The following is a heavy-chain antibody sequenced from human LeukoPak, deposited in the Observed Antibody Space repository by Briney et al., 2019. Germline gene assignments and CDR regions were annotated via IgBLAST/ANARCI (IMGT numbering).Heavy chain of an antibody. D-gene: IGHD4-11*01. CDR3: ARGYAYSNYYYGYFYGMDV. J-gene: IGHJ6*02. CDR1: GFTFSDYW. V-gene: IGHV3-74*01. CDR2: INSDGSSL. Sequence: PGGSLRLSCAASGFTFSDYWMHWVRQAPGKGLVWVSRINSDGSSLSYADSVKGRLTISRDNAKNTLYLQMNSLRAEDTAVYYCARGYAYSNYYYGYFYGMDVWGQGTTVTVSS.